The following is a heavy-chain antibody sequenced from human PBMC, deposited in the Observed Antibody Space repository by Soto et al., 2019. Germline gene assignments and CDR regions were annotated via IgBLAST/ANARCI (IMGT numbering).Heavy chain of an antibody. CDR2: ISYDGGHK. D-gene: IGHD4-4*01. V-gene: IGHV3-30-3*01. J-gene: IGHJ6*02. Sequence: QVQLVESGGGVVHPERSLRLSCSASEFTFSSYAMHWVRQAPGKGLEWVAGISYDGGHKFYGDSVRGRFTISRDSSKKTVFLQMNSLRPEDTAAYYCARVKTDYSNPRGPFCFYGMDVWGQGTTVTVSS. CDR1: EFTFSSYA. CDR3: ARVKTDYSNPRGPFCFYGMDV.